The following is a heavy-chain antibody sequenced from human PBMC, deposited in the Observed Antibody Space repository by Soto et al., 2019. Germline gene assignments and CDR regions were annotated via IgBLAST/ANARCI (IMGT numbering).Heavy chain of an antibody. CDR3: ASSSLYGMDV. CDR2: INHSGST. J-gene: IGHJ6*02. CDR1: GGSFSGYY. V-gene: IGHV4-34*01. Sequence: SETLSLTCAVYGGSFSGYYWSWIRQPPGKGLEWIGEINHSGSTNYNPSLKSRVTISIDTSKNQFSLKVGSVTAADTAVYYCASSSLYGMDVWGQGTTVTVSS.